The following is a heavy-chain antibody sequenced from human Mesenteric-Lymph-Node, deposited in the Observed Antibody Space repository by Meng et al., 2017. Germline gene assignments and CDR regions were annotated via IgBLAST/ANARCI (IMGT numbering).Heavy chain of an antibody. CDR2: INTNTGNP. CDR1: GYTFTSYA. Sequence: QVQLVHSGAEVKKPGASVKVSCKASGYTFTSYAMNWVRQAPGQGLEWMGWINTNTGNPTYAQGFTGRFVFSLDTSVSTAYLQISSLKAEDTAVYYCARVESSGYYYLFDYWGQGTLVTVSS. J-gene: IGHJ4*02. D-gene: IGHD3-22*01. CDR3: ARVESSGYYYLFDY. V-gene: IGHV7-4-1*02.